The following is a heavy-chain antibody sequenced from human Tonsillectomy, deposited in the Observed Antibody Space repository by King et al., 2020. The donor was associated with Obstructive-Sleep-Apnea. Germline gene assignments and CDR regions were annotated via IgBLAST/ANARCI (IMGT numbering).Heavy chain of an antibody. D-gene: IGHD2-2*01. CDR3: ARLISYCSSTRCYSGMDV. V-gene: IGHV5-10-1*01. Sequence: VQLVESGAEVKKPGESLRISCKGSGYSFTSYWISWVRQLPGKGLEWMGRIYPSDSYTNYSPSFHGHVTTSADKSISTAYLQWSSLKASDTAMYYCARLISYCSSTRCYSGMDVWGQGTTVTVSS. CDR1: GYSFTSYW. CDR2: IYPSDSYT. J-gene: IGHJ6*02.